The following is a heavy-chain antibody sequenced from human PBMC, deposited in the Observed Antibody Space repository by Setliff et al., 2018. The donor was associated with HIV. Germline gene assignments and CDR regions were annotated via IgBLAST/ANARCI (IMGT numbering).Heavy chain of an antibody. J-gene: IGHJ4*02. CDR1: GGSMGSHY. V-gene: IGHV4-59*08. D-gene: IGHD4-4*01. CDR2: IHYTGIS. Sequence: PSETLSLTCVISGGSMGSHYWSWIRQSPGKGLEWIGNIHYTGISDINPSLKRRATISLDRPKIQFSLKLSSVTAADTAVYYCARHTVTTLETRRVPYYFDYWGQGTPVTVSS. CDR3: ARHTVTTLETRRVPYYFDY.